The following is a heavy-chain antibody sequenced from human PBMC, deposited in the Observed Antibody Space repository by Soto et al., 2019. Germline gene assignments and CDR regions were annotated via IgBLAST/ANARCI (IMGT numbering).Heavy chain of an antibody. J-gene: IGHJ4*02. CDR2: IYYSGST. CDR1: GGSISSSSYY. D-gene: IGHD6-19*01. V-gene: IGHV4-39*01. Sequence: ETLSLTCTVSGGSISSSSYYWGWIRQPPGKGLEWIGSIYYSGSTYYNPSLKSRVTISVDTSKNQFSLKLSSVTAADTAVYYCARRCIARIAVADYFDYWGQGTLVTVSS. CDR3: ARRCIARIAVADYFDY.